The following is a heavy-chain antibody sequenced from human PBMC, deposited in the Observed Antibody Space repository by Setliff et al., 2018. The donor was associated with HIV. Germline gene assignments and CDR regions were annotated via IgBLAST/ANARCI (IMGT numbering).Heavy chain of an antibody. CDR3: ASSITVAAGRSHYYYAMDV. D-gene: IGHD1-20*01. CDR1: GYSFTSYW. Sequence: RGESLKISCKGSGYSFTSYWIGWVRQMPGKGLEWMGIVYPGDSNTRYSPSFQGQVTISADQSVSTAYLQWSSLKASDTAMYYCASSITVAAGRSHYYYAMDVWGQGTTVTVSS. CDR2: VYPGDSNT. V-gene: IGHV5-51*01. J-gene: IGHJ6*02.